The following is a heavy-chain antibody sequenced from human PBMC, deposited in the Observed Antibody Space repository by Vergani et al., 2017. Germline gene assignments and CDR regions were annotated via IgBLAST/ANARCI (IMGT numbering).Heavy chain of an antibody. CDR2: ISGSGGST. Sequence: VQLVESGGGVVQPGRSLRLSCAASGFTFSSYAMSWVRQAPGKGLEWVSAISGSGGSTYYADSVKGRFTISRDNSKSTLYQQMNSLRAEDTAVYYCAKELGYIVEGGWDYWGQGTLVTVSS. CDR3: AKELGYIVEGGWDY. J-gene: IGHJ4*02. D-gene: IGHD2-15*01. V-gene: IGHV3-23*04. CDR1: GFTFSSYA.